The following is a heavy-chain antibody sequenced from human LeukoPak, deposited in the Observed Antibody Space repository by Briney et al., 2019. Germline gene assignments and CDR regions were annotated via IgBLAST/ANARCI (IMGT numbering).Heavy chain of an antibody. CDR2: INDDGGST. Sequence: GGSLRLSCAASGFTFSTYRMHWVRQAPGKGLVWVSRINDDGGSTAYADSVKGRFTISRDNAKNTLYLQVNSLGGEDTAVYYCARGGDYVWFDPRGQGTLVTVSS. J-gene: IGHJ5*02. CDR1: GFTFSTYR. D-gene: IGHD4-17*01. CDR3: ARGGDYVWFDP. V-gene: IGHV3-74*01.